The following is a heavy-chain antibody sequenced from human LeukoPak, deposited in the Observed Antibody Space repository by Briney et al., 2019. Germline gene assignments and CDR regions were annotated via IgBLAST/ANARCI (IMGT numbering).Heavy chain of an antibody. Sequence: GGSLRLSCAASGFTFSSYAMHWVRQAPGKGLEWVAVISYDGSNKYYADSVKGRFTISRDNSKNTLYLQMNSLRAEDTAVYYCARVPVAGYYSDYWGQGTLVTVSS. V-gene: IGHV3-30-3*01. CDR3: ARVPVAGYYSDY. CDR1: GFTFSSYA. J-gene: IGHJ4*02. D-gene: IGHD6-19*01. CDR2: ISYDGSNK.